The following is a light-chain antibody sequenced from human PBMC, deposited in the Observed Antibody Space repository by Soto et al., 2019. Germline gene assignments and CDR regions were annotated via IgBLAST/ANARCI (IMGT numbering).Light chain of an antibody. Sequence: EIVLTQSPATLSLSPGERATLSCRASQSVGTRLAWYQHKTGQAPSLLMSGASSRATGIPDRFSGSGSETDFTLTISRLEPEDFALYYCQHYQVGQPIAFGRGTRLEIK. J-gene: IGKJ5*01. V-gene: IGKV3-20*01. CDR3: QHYQVGQPIA. CDR1: QSVGTR. CDR2: GAS.